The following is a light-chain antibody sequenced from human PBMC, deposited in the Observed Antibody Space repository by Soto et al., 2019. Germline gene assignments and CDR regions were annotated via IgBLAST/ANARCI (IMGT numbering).Light chain of an antibody. CDR2: AAS. CDR3: QQSDSTPQT. V-gene: IGKV1-39*01. J-gene: IGKJ1*01. Sequence: DMQRTESQSSLSASVGDRVTISCRASQSISNYLNWYQQKPGTAPKLLIYAASTLQSGVPSRFSGSGSGTDFTLTISSLQIEDFATYFCQQSDSTPQTFGQGTKVDIK. CDR1: QSISNY.